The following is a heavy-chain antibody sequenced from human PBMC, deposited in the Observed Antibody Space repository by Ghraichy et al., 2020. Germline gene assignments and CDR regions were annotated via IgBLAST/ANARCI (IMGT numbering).Heavy chain of an antibody. D-gene: IGHD2-2*01. Sequence: ASVKVSCRASGYTFTSYYITWVRQAPAQGLEWMGLINPSDGSTDYAQKFQGRVTMTRDTSTSTVYMELSSLRSDDTAIYYCVRDGVVPAANLGGVDYCGRGTLFTVSS. CDR1: GYTFTSYY. CDR3: VRDGVVPAANLGGVDY. J-gene: IGHJ4*02. CDR2: INPSDGST. V-gene: IGHV1-46*01.